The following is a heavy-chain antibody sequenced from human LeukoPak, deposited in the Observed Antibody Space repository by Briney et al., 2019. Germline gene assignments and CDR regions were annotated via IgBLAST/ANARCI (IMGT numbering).Heavy chain of an antibody. CDR1: GGSISSNTYY. CDR2: IYYSGST. V-gene: IGHV4-39*07. D-gene: IGHD3-22*01. J-gene: IGHJ4*02. CDR3: ARGPYYYDSSGYYYLTNFDY. Sequence: SETLSLTCTVSGGSISSNTYYWGWIRQPPGKGLEWIGSIYYSGSTYYNPSLKSRVTISVDTSKNQFSLKLSSVTAADTAVYYCARGPYYYDSSGYYYLTNFDYWGQGTLVTVSS.